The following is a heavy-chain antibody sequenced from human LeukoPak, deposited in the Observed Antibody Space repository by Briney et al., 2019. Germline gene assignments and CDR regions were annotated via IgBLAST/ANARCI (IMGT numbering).Heavy chain of an antibody. CDR3: ARGALLWFGAKMEYYFDY. V-gene: IGHV4-39*07. Sequence: SETLSLTCTVSGGSISSSIYYWGWIRQPPGKGLEWIGSIYYTGSTYYNPSLKSRVTISVDTSKNQFSLKLTSMTAADTAVYYCARGALLWFGAKMEYYFDYWGQGTLLSVSS. D-gene: IGHD3-10*01. J-gene: IGHJ4*02. CDR2: IYYTGST. CDR1: GGSISSSIYY.